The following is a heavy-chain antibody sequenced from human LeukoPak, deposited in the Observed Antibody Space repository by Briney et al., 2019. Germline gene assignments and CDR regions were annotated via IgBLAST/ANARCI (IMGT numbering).Heavy chain of an antibody. D-gene: IGHD3-10*01. Sequence: GGSLRLSCAVSGFTFSSYGMSWVRQAPGKGLEWVSAISGGGSTYYADSVKGRFTISRDNSKNTLYLQMNSLRAEDTAVYYCARDIGYPSGGLLGLFDPWGQGTLVTVSS. CDR1: GFTFSSYG. CDR3: ARDIGYPSGGLLGLFDP. CDR2: ISGGGST. J-gene: IGHJ5*02. V-gene: IGHV3-23*01.